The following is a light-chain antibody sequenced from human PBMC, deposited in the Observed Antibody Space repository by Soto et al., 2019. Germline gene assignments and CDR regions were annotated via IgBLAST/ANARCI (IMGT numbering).Light chain of an antibody. J-gene: IGKJ1*01. V-gene: IGKV3-15*01. CDR2: GAS. CDR3: QQYNNWPPTWT. Sequence: IVMTQSPDTLSVSPGERATLSCRASRSVSSNLAWYQQKPGQAPRLLIYGASTRATGIPAKFSGSGSGTEFTLTISSLQSEDFAVYYCQQYNNWPPTWTFGQGTKVDIK. CDR1: RSVSSN.